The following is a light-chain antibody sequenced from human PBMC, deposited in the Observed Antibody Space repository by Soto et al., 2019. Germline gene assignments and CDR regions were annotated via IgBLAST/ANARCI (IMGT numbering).Light chain of an antibody. CDR1: QSISTNY. CDR3: QQSRT. CDR2: GAS. Sequence: EIVLTQSPAILSLSRGERATLSCRASQSISTNYISWYQQKPGQAPRLLIYGASIRANGIPDRFSGSGSGTDFTLTIRRLEPEDFELYYWQQSRTFGQGTKVEIK. J-gene: IGKJ1*01. V-gene: IGKV3-20*01.